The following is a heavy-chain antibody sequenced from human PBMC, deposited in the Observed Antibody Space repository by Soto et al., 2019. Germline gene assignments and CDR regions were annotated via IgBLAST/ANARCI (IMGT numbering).Heavy chain of an antibody. J-gene: IGHJ4*02. D-gene: IGHD3-10*01. V-gene: IGHV3-30*18. CDR2: ISYDGSNK. CDR3: AKDRYYYGSGSYWPLDY. CDR1: GFTFSSYG. Sequence: GGSLRLSCAASGFTFSSYGMHWVRQAPGKGLEWVAVISYDGSNKYYADSVKCRFTISRDNSKNTLYLQMNSLRAEDTAVYYCAKDRYYYGSGSYWPLDYWGQGTLVTVSS.